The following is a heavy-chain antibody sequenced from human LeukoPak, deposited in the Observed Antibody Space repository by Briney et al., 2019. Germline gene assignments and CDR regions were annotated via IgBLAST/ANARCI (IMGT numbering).Heavy chain of an antibody. CDR2: ISGTSTNT. CDR1: RFTLSSCD. Sequence: GGALKLSCKASRFTLSSCDMRWVPQAPGKGLEWVSTISGTSTNTHYADSVKGRFTISRDNSKNTLYLQMNSLRADDTAVYYCAKDRDFWSGYPIDYWGQGTLVTVSS. V-gene: IGHV3-23*01. CDR3: AKDRDFWSGYPIDY. J-gene: IGHJ4*02. D-gene: IGHD3-3*01.